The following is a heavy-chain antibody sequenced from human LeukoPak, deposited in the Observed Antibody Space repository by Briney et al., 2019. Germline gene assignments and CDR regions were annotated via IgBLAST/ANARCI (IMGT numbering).Heavy chain of an antibody. D-gene: IGHD4-17*01. CDR2: ISSSGSTI. CDR1: GFTFSDYY. Sequence: PGGYLRLSCAASGFTFSDYYMSWIRQAPGKGLEWVSYISSSGSTIYYADSVKGRFTISRDNAKNSLYLQMNSLRAEDTAVYYCARDLPYGPSHKAINWFDPWGQGTLVTVSS. V-gene: IGHV3-11*01. CDR3: ARDLPYGPSHKAINWFDP. J-gene: IGHJ5*02.